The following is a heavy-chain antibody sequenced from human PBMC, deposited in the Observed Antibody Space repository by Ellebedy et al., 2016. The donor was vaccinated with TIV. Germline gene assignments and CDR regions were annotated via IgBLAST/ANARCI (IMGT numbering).Heavy chain of an antibody. D-gene: IGHD5-18*01. CDR1: GSTFSTYS. V-gene: IGHV3-48*01. J-gene: IGHJ6*02. Sequence: GESLKISCVASGSTFSTYSMNWVRHAPGKGLEWVSYISSSSSAIYYADFVKGRFTISRDNAKNSLYLQMNSLRAEDTAVYYCAREGDTAMVHGMDVWGQGTTVTVSS. CDR3: AREGDTAMVHGMDV. CDR2: ISSSSSAI.